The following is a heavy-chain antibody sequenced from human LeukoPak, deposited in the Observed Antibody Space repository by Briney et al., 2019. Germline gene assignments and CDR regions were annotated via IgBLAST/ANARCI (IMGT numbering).Heavy chain of an antibody. Sequence: GGSLRLSCAASGFALSSHWMTWVRQVPGRGPEWVANVNRDGSETYYLDSVKGRFTISKDNAKNSLYLQMNSLRAEDTALYHCARNNGMDVWGQGATVTVSS. CDR1: GFALSSHW. V-gene: IGHV3-7*03. J-gene: IGHJ6*02. CDR2: VNRDGSET. CDR3: ARNNGMDV.